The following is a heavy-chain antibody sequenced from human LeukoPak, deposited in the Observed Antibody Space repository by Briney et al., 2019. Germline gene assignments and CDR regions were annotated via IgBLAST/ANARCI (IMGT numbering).Heavy chain of an antibody. CDR1: GFTFSSSA. J-gene: IGHJ4*02. CDR3: ARESYGDY. V-gene: IGHV3-23*01. D-gene: IGHD1-26*01. CDR2: ISNNGGYT. Sequence: GGSLRLSCAASGFTFSSSAMRWVRQAPGKGLEWVSAISNNGGYTYYADSVQGRFTISRDNSKSTLCLQMNSLRAEDTAVYYCARESYGDYWGQGTLVTVSS.